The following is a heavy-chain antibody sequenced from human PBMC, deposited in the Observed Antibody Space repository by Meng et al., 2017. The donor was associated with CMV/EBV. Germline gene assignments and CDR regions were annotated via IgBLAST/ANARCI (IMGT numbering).Heavy chain of an antibody. CDR1: GYTFTGYY. V-gene: IGHV1-2*02. D-gene: IGHD3-22*01. Sequence: ASVKVSCKASGYTFTGYYMHWVRQAPGQGLEWMGWINPNSGGTNYAQKFQGRVTMTRDTSISTAYMELSGLRSDDTAVYYCARVNYYDSSGYYPDYWGQGTLVTVSS. CDR2: INPNSGGT. J-gene: IGHJ4*02. CDR3: ARVNYYDSSGYYPDY.